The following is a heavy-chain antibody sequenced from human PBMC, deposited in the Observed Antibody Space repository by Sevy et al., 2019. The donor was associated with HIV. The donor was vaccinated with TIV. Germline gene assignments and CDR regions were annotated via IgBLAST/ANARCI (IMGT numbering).Heavy chain of an antibody. J-gene: IGHJ4*02. Sequence: GGSLRLSCAASGFIFSTSPMHWVRQAPGKGLECVAILSYDDSDENYADSVKGGFTISRDNSKNTLYLQMNSLRTEDTAVYYCAKDDLGSTDYWGQGTLVTVSS. CDR1: GFIFSTSP. D-gene: IGHD3-10*01. V-gene: IGHV3-30-3*02. CDR3: AKDDLGSTDY. CDR2: LSYDDSDE.